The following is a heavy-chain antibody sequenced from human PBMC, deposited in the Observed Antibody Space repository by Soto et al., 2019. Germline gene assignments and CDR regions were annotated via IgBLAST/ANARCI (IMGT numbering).Heavy chain of an antibody. V-gene: IGHV1-24*01. Sequence: GASVKASCKVSGYTLTELSMHWVRQAPGKGLEWMGGFDPEDGETIYAQKFQGRVTMTEDTSTDTAYMELSSLRSEDTAVYYCATDQHGDYAVDYWGQGTLVTVSS. CDR3: ATDQHGDYAVDY. CDR2: FDPEDGET. D-gene: IGHD4-17*01. CDR1: GYTLTELS. J-gene: IGHJ4*02.